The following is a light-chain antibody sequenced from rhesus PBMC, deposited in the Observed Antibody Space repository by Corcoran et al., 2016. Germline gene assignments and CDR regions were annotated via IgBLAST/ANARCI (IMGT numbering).Light chain of an antibody. CDR1: QSISSW. CDR2: KAS. V-gene: IGKV1-22*01. CDR3: LQYSSSPRT. Sequence: DIQMTQSPSSLSASVGDTVTITCRASQSISSWLDWYQQKPGKAPKLLIYKASSLQSGVPSSFSGSGSWTYFTLTFSSLQPEDFATYYCLQYSSSPRTFGQGTKVEIK. J-gene: IGKJ1*01.